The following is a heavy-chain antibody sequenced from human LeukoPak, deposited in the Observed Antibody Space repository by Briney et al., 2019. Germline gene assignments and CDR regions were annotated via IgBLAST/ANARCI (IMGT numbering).Heavy chain of an antibody. CDR2: IKQDGSEK. CDR1: GFTFSSYA. Sequence: GGSLRLSCAASGFTFSSYAMSWVRQALGKGLEWVANIKQDGSEKYYVDSVKGRFTISRDNAKNSLYLQMNSLRAEDTAVYYCAREFDSSGYYYDYWGQGTLVTVSS. CDR3: AREFDSSGYYYDY. V-gene: IGHV3-7*01. J-gene: IGHJ4*02. D-gene: IGHD3-22*01.